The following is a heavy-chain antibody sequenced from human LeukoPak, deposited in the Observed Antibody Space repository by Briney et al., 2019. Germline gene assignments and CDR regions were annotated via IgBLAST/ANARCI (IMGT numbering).Heavy chain of an antibody. Sequence: KTSETLSLTCTVSGGSISSYYWSWIRQPPGKGLEWIAYISDIGSINYNPSLKSRVTISVDRSKNQFSLKLTSVTAADTAVYYCARYSSTWPYWYFDLWGRGTLVTVSS. CDR1: GGSISSYY. J-gene: IGHJ2*01. D-gene: IGHD6-13*01. V-gene: IGHV4-59*12. CDR3: ARYSSTWPYWYFDL. CDR2: ISDIGSI.